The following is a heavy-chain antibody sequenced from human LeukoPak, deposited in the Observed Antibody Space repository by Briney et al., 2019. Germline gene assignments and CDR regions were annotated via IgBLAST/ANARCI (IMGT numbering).Heavy chain of an antibody. CDR2: IYHTGST. J-gene: IGHJ4*02. Sequence: SETLSLTCAVSGYSISSGYYWGWIRQPPGKGLEWIGSIYHTGSTYYNPSLKSRVTISVDTSKYQFSLKLSSVTGADTAMYYCATIMRLGAAVGNYFDYWGQGTLVTVCS. V-gene: IGHV4-38-2*01. CDR3: ATIMRLGAAVGNYFDY. D-gene: IGHD1-26*01. CDR1: GYSISSGYY.